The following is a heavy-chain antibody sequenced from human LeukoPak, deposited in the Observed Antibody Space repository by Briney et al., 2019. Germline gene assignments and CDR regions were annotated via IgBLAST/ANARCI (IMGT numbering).Heavy chain of an antibody. V-gene: IGHV3-30*18. CDR1: GFTFSSDA. CDR3: AKDRSTTWACDY. CDR2: ISYDANVK. Sequence: GRSLRLSCAASGFTFSSDAMHWVRQAPGKGLEWVAFISYDANVKRYADSVKGRFTISRDNSKNTVYLRMSSLRPEDTAVYHCAKDRSTTWACDYWGQGTLVTVSS. D-gene: IGHD6-13*01. J-gene: IGHJ4*02.